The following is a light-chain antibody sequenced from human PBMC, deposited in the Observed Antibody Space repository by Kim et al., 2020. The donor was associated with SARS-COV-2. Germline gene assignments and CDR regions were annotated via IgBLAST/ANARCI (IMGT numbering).Light chain of an antibody. V-gene: IGLV2-8*01. J-gene: IGLJ2*01. CDR2: EVT. CDR3: SSYADSNTLV. Sequence: QSALTQPPSASGSPGQSVTISCSGTSSDVGGYNYVSWYQQHPGKAPKLMIYEVTKRPSGVPDRFSGSKSDNTASLTVSGLQAEDEADYYCSSYADSNTLVFGGGTKLTVL. CDR1: SSDVGGYNY.